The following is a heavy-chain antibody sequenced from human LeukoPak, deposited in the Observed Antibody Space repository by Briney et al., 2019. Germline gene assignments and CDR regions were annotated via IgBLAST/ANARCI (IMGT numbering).Heavy chain of an antibody. D-gene: IGHD3-10*01. V-gene: IGHV1-8*03. J-gene: IGHJ6*03. Sequence: GASVKVSCKASGYTFTNYGISWVRQAPGQGLEWMGWMNPNSGNTGYAQKFQGRVTITRNTSISTAYMELSSLRSEDTAVYYCARGLKVYSFSGPGSHYYYMDVWGKGTTVTVSS. CDR2: MNPNSGNT. CDR1: GYTFTNYG. CDR3: ARGLKVYSFSGPGSHYYYMDV.